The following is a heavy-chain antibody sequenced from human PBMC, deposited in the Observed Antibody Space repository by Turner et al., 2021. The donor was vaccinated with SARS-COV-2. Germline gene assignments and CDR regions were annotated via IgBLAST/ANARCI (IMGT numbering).Heavy chain of an antibody. CDR3: ARWAYYDSSGYYPSHFDY. CDR1: GFTFSSYS. CDR2: MSSSSSYI. Sequence: EVQLVESGGGLVKPGGSLRLSCAASGFTFSSYSMNWVRQAPGKGLEWVSFMSSSSSYIYYADSVKGRFTISRDNAKNSLYLQMNSLRAEDTAVYYCARWAYYDSSGYYPSHFDYWGQGTLVTVSS. V-gene: IGHV3-21*01. D-gene: IGHD3-22*01. J-gene: IGHJ4*02.